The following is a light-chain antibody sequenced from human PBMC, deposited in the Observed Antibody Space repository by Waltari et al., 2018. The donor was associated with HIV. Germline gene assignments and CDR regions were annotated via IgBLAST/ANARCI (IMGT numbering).Light chain of an antibody. CDR1: QSVGTK. V-gene: IGKV3-15*01. CDR3: QQNSYWLPIT. Sequence: EIVMTQSPATLSVSPGESATLSCRASQSVGTKLAWYQQKPGPAPRLLIYGGSIRATSIPARFSGSGSGMEFTLTISSLQSEDFAVYYCQQNSYWLPITFGQGTRLEI. J-gene: IGKJ5*01. CDR2: GGS.